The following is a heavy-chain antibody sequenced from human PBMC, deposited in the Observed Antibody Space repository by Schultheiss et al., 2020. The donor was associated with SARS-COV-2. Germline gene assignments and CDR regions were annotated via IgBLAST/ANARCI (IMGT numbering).Heavy chain of an antibody. J-gene: IGHJ4*02. Sequence: GSLRLSCAASGFTVSSNYMSWIRQPPGKGLEWIGYIYYSGSTNYNPSLKSRVTISVDKSKNQFSLKLSSVTAADTALYYCARGDTDHFDHWGQGTLVTVSS. D-gene: IGHD3-16*01. CDR1: GFTVSSNY. CDR2: IYYSGST. V-gene: IGHV4-59*02. CDR3: ARGDTDHFDH.